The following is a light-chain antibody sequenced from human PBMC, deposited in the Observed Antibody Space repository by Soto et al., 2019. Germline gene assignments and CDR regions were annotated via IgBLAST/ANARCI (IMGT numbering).Light chain of an antibody. CDR3: QQSYSTPWT. J-gene: IGKJ1*01. Sequence: DIQMTQSPSSLSESVGDRITITCRASQSISSYLNWYQQKPGKAPKLLIYAAFSLQSGVPSRFSGSGSGTDFTLTISSLQPEDFATYSCQQSYSTPWTFGQGTSVEIK. CDR2: AAF. CDR1: QSISSY. V-gene: IGKV1-39*01.